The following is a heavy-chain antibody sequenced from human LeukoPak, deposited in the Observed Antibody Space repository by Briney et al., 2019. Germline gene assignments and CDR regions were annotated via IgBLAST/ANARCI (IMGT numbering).Heavy chain of an antibody. J-gene: IGHJ4*02. D-gene: IGHD2-15*01. Sequence: PSETLSLTCAVYGGSFSGYYWSWIRQPPGKGLEWIGSIYYSGSTYYNPSLKSRVTISVDTSKNQFSLKLSSVTAADTAVYYCARDMGVFSKWSKYDYWGQGTLVTVSS. CDR3: ARDMGVFSKWSKYDY. V-gene: IGHV4-34*01. CDR1: GGSFSGYY. CDR2: IYYSGST.